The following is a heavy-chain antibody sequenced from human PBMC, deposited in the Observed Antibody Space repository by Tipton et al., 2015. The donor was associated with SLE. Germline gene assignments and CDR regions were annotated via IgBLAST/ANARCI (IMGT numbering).Heavy chain of an antibody. D-gene: IGHD3-10*01. CDR1: GFTFSADW. J-gene: IGHJ4*02. Sequence: SLRLSCATSGFTFSADWMHWVRQDPGKGLLWVSRINTDGIITSYADFVKGRFTISRDNAKNTLYLQLNSLRVEDTAVYYCARDYGAPTEYWGRGTLVTVSS. V-gene: IGHV3-74*01. CDR2: INTDGIIT. CDR3: ARDYGAPTEY.